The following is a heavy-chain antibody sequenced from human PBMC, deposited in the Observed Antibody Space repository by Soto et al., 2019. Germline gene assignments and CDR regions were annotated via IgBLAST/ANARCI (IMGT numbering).Heavy chain of an antibody. V-gene: IGHV1-69*01. J-gene: IGHJ4*02. CDR3: ARFSPPRGYYAY. CDR2: IIPMFGTA. Sequence: QVQLVQSGAEVKKPGSSVKVSCMASGGTFNTFAISWVRQAPGQGLECMGGIIPMFGTAHYAQTIQGRVTITADESTRTVYMELGSLRSEDTAVYYCARFSPPRGYYAYWGQGTLVTVSS. CDR1: GGTFNTFA. D-gene: IGHD3-22*01.